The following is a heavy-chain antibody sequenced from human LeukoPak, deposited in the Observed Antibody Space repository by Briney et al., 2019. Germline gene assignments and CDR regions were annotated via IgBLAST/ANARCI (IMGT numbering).Heavy chain of an antibody. J-gene: IGHJ6*02. CDR1: GFTFSDYY. CDR3: ARDMYYGSGTPMQYGMDV. V-gene: IGHV3-11*01. Sequence: GGSLRLSCAASGFTFSDYYMSWIRQAPGKGLEWVAFISGSGTTTYYVDSVKGRFTLSRDNTKNSLFLQMNSLRAEDSAVYYCARDMYYGSGTPMQYGMDVWGPGTTVTASS. D-gene: IGHD3-10*01. CDR2: ISGSGTTT.